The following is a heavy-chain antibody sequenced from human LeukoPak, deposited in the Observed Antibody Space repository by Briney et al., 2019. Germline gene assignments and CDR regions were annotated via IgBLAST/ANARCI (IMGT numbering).Heavy chain of an antibody. V-gene: IGHV3-7*01. CDR3: MAESSSPWEGY. D-gene: IGHD6-6*01. CDR1: GFTFSRHW. Sequence: GGSLRLSCADSGFTFSRHWMGWVRQAPGKGLEWVANIKEDGSVKNYVDSVKGRFTISRDNAKNSLYLQMNSLRAEDTAVYYCMAESSSPWEGYWGQGTLVTVSS. CDR2: IKEDGSVK. J-gene: IGHJ4*02.